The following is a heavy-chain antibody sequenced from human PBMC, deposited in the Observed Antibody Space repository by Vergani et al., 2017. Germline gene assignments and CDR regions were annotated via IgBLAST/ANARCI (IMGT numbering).Heavy chain of an antibody. J-gene: IGHJ5*02. D-gene: IGHD4-11*01. CDR3: ARQRLENKITTVTTANRRWFDP. V-gene: IGHV4-34*01. Sequence: QVQLQQWGAGLLKPSETLSLTCAVSGGSFSGYYWSWIRQPPAPGLDWIGIISYSGSTYSNPSLQSRGTISVDTSKNQFSLKLSSVTAADTAVYYCARQRLENKITTVTTANRRWFDPWGQGTLVTVSS. CDR2: ISYSGST. CDR1: GGSFSGYY.